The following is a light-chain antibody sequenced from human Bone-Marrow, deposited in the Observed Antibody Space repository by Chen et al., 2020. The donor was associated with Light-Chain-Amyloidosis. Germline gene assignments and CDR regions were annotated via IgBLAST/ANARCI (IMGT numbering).Light chain of an antibody. CDR3: QVWDSGSHHYV. CDR1: NIGSKS. V-gene: IGLV3-21*02. Sequence: SYVLTQPPSVSVAPGRTATITCGGNNIGSKSVHWYQQKPGQAPVLVVYDDSDRRSGIPARFSGSNSGNTATLTISRVEAGDEADYYCQVWDSGSHHYVFGTGTKVTVL. J-gene: IGLJ1*01. CDR2: DDS.